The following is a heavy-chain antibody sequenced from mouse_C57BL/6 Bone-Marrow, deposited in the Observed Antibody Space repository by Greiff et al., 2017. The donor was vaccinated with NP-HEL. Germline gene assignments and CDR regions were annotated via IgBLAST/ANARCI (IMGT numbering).Heavy chain of an antibody. V-gene: IGHV1-26*01. J-gene: IGHJ2*01. Sequence: EVQLQQSGPELVKPGASVKISCKASGYTFTDYYMNWVKQSHGKSLEWIGDINPNNGGTSYNQKFKGKATLTVDKSSSTAYMELRSLTSEDSAVYYCAKGASSFYYFDYWGQGTTLTVSS. CDR1: GYTFTDYY. CDR3: AKGASSFYYFDY. D-gene: IGHD1-1*01. CDR2: INPNNGGT.